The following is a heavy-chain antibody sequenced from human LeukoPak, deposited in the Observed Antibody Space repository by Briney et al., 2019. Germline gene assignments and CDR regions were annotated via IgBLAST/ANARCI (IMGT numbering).Heavy chain of an antibody. CDR2: IYHSGST. J-gene: IGHJ4*02. CDR3: ARIANWNYYFDY. CDR1: GGSISSYY. D-gene: IGHD1-7*01. V-gene: IGHV4-59*12. Sequence: KSSETLSLTCTVSGGSISSYYWNWIRQPPGKGLEWIGYIYHSGSTNYNPSLKNRATMSVDTSKSQFSLKLSSVTAADTAVYYCARIANWNYYFDYWGQGTLVTVSS.